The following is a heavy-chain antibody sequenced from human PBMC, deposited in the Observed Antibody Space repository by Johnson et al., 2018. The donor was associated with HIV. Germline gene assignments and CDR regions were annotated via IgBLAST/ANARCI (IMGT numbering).Heavy chain of an antibody. CDR3: AREQELIGERAFDI. CDR2: MNGDGKST. D-gene: IGHD6-13*01. Sequence: VQLVESGGGLVQPGGSLRLSCAASGFTFINYWMHWVRQAPGKGLVWVSRMNGDGKSTTYADSVKGRFTISRDNAKNTLYLQMNSLRAEDTAVYYCAREQELIGERAFDIGGRGTMVTVSS. CDR1: GFTFINYW. J-gene: IGHJ3*02. V-gene: IGHV3-74*01.